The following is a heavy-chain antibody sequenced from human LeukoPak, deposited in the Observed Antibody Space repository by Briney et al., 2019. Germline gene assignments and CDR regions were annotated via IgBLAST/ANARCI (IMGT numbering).Heavy chain of an antibody. Sequence: SETLSLTCVANNGSFTEYFWSWIRQPPGKGLEWIGEVYHSGSTNYNPSLKSRLSISADMSKKQFSLKLNSVTAADTAVYYCAREVRSGVGATDYWGQGTLVTVSS. CDR3: AREVRSGVGATDY. V-gene: IGHV4-34*01. D-gene: IGHD1-26*01. CDR2: VYHSGST. J-gene: IGHJ4*02. CDR1: NGSFTEYF.